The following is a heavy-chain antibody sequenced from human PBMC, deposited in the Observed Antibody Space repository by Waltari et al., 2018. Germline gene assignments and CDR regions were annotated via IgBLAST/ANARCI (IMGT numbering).Heavy chain of an antibody. D-gene: IGHD1-26*01. V-gene: IGHV4-39*01. CDR3: ARSQWELNYFDY. Sequence: QLQLQESGPGLVKPSETLSLTCTVSGGSIRSSSYYWGWIRQPPGKGLEWIGSIYYSGSTYYNPSLKSRVTISVDTSKNQFSLKLSSVTAADTAVYYCARSQWELNYFDYWGQGTLVTVSS. J-gene: IGHJ4*02. CDR1: GGSIRSSSYY. CDR2: IYYSGST.